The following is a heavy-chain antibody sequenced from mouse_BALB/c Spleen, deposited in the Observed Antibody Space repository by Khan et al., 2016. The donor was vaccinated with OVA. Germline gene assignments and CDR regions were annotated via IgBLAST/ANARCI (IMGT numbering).Heavy chain of an antibody. CDR2: IWTGGST. CDR3: ARYYCDYGGYFDV. CDR1: GFSLTSYG. J-gene: IGHJ1*01. V-gene: IGHV2-9*02. Sequence: VQLVESGPGLVAPSQSLSITCTVSGFSLTSYGVHWVRQPPGKGLEWLGVIWTGGSTNYNSALMSRLSITKNNSKSQVFLKMNSLQTDDTAIYYCARYYCDYGGYFDVWGAGTTVTVSS. D-gene: IGHD2-13*01.